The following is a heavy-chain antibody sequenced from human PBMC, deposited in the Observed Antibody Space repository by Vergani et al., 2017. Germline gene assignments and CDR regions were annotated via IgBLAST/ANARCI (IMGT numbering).Heavy chain of an antibody. Sequence: EVQLLDFGGGLVQPGGSLRLSCAASGFTFSSYSMNWVRQAPGKGLEWVSSISSSSTYIYYADSVKGRFTISRDNAKNSLYLQMNSLRAEDTAVYYCASARLLPAAHYYFDYWGQEPWSPSPQ. CDR3: ASARLLPAAHYYFDY. CDR1: GFTFSSYS. V-gene: IGHV3-21*02. CDR2: ISSSSTYI. D-gene: IGHD2-2*01. J-gene: IGHJ4*01.